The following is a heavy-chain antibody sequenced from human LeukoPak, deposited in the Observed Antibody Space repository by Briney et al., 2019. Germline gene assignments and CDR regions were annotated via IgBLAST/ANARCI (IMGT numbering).Heavy chain of an antibody. CDR3: ARGAHWGGPFDY. D-gene: IGHD7-27*01. Sequence: TLSETLSLTCTVSGGSISSYYWSWIRQPPGKGLEWIGYIYYSGSTNYNPSLKSRVTISVDTSKNQFSLKLSSVTAADTAVYYCARGAHWGGPFDYWGQGTLVTVSS. J-gene: IGHJ4*02. CDR1: GGSISSYY. V-gene: IGHV4-59*01. CDR2: IYYSGST.